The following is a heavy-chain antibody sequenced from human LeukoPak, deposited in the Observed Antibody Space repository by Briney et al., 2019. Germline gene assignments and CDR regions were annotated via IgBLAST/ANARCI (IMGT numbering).Heavy chain of an antibody. Sequence: PGGSLRLSCTGSGFTFGDYAMSWVRQAPGKGLECVGFIRSKTYGGTTEYAASVKHRFTISRDDSRSIAYLQMNSLRTEDTAVYYCTRNGRRVGVTQSGWFDPWGQGTLVTVS. CDR1: GFTFGDYA. CDR2: IRSKTYGGTT. D-gene: IGHD1-26*01. V-gene: IGHV3-49*04. J-gene: IGHJ5*02. CDR3: TRNGRRVGVTQSGWFDP.